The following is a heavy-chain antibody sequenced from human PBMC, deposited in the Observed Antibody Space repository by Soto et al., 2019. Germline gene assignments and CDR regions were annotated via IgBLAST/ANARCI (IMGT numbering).Heavy chain of an antibody. J-gene: IGHJ5*02. CDR1: VGSVNVGDHY. Sequence: QVQLQESGPGLVKPSQTLSLTCTVSVGSVNVGDHYWSWIRQFPGRGLEWIGYISYSGNTYYNPSLKGQVTISLDISKSQFSLKLASVTAADTAVYYCAREEVAYFGSGSHNWFDPWGEGTLVTVSS. D-gene: IGHD3-10*01. V-gene: IGHV4-31*01. CDR2: ISYSGNT. CDR3: AREEVAYFGSGSHNWFDP.